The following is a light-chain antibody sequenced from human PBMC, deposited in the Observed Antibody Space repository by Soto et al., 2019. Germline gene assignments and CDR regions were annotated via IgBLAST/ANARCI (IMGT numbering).Light chain of an antibody. Sequence: QSVLTQHASVSGSAGQSITISCTGTTSFVGTDNFVSWYQQHPGQAPQVLMYEGTKRPSGVSNRFSGSTSGSTASLTISGLQTEDEADYYCCSYVGASIYVFGTGTKVTVL. J-gene: IGLJ1*01. V-gene: IGLV2-23*01. CDR3: CSYVGASIYV. CDR1: TSFVGTDNF. CDR2: EGT.